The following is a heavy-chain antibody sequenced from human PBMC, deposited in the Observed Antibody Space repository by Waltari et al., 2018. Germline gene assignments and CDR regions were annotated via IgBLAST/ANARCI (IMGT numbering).Heavy chain of an antibody. Sequence: EVQLVESGGGLVQPGRSLRLSCAASGFTFDDYAMHWVRQAPGKGLEWVSGISWNSGSMGYADSVKGRFTISRDNAKNSLYLQMNSLRAEDTALYYCAKAATPYWYFDLWGRGTLVTVSS. J-gene: IGHJ2*01. V-gene: IGHV3-9*01. CDR1: GFTFDDYA. CDR3: AKAATPYWYFDL. D-gene: IGHD2-15*01. CDR2: ISWNSGSM.